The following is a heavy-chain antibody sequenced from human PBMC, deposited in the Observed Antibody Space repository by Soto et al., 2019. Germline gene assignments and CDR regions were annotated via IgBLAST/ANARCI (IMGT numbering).Heavy chain of an antibody. CDR1: GFTFSSYG. V-gene: IGHV3-30*18. Sequence: QVPLVESGGGVVQPGRSLRLSCAASGFTFSSYGMHWVRQAPGKGLEWVAVISYDGSNKYYADSVKGRFTISRDNSKNTLYLQMNSLRAEDTAVYYCAKDQASSGYYYYGMDVWGQGTTVTVSS. CDR2: ISYDGSNK. CDR3: AKDQASSGYYYYGMDV. J-gene: IGHJ6*02.